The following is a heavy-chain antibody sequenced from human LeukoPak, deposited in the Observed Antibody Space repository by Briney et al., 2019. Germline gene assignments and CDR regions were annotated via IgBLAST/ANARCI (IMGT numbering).Heavy chain of an antibody. V-gene: IGHV1-3*01. CDR2: INAGNGNT. CDR3: ARRGGEFPEDNWFDP. D-gene: IGHD3-10*01. J-gene: IGHJ5*02. Sequence: GASVKVSCKASGYTFTSYAMHWVRQAPGQRLEWMGWINAGNGNTKYSRKFQGRVTITRDTSASTAYMELSSLRSEDTAVYYCARRGGEFPEDNWFDPWGQGTLVTVSS. CDR1: GYTFTSYA.